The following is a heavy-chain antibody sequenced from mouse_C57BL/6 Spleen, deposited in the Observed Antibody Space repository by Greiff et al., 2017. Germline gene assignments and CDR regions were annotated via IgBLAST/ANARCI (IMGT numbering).Heavy chain of an antibody. V-gene: IGHV1-55*01. CDR2: IYPGSGST. CDR1: GYTFTSYW. CDR3: ARADYDDVKDYYAMDY. Sequence: VQLQQPGAELVKPGASVKMSCKASGYTFTSYWITWVKQRPGQGLEWIGDIYPGSGSTNYNEKFKSKATLTVDTSSSTAYMQLSSLTYEDSAVYYGARADYDDVKDYYAMDYWGQRTSVTVSS. J-gene: IGHJ4*01. D-gene: IGHD2-4*01.